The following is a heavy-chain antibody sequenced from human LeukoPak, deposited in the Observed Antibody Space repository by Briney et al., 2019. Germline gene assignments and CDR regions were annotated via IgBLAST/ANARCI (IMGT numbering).Heavy chain of an antibody. CDR2: IYYSGGT. Sequence: SETLSLTCTVSGGSISAYYWSWIRQPPGKGLGLEWIGYIYYSGGTNYNPSLKSRVTISIDTSKNQVSLKLSSVTAADTAVYYCARLWDSSSSLDYWGQGTLVTVSS. V-gene: IGHV4-59*08. CDR3: ARLWDSSSSLDY. CDR1: GGSISAYY. J-gene: IGHJ4*02. D-gene: IGHD6-6*01.